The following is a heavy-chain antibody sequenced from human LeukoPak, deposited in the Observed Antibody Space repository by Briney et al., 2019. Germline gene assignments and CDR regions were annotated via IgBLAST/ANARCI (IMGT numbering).Heavy chain of an antibody. CDR3: ARLALSGRYFDWLLPNYYYGMDV. CDR1: GYTFTSYG. D-gene: IGHD3-9*01. Sequence: GASVKVSCKASGYTFTSYGISWVRQAPGQGLEWMGWISAYNGNTNYAQKLQGRVTMTTDTSTSTAYMELRSLRSDDTAVYYCARLALSGRYFDWLLPNYYYGMDVWGQGTTVTVSS. V-gene: IGHV1-18*01. CDR2: ISAYNGNT. J-gene: IGHJ6*02.